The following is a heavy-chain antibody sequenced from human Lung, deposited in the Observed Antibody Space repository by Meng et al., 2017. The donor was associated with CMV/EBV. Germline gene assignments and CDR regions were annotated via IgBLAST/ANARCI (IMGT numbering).Heavy chain of an antibody. V-gene: IGHV3-7*01. CDR2: IKQDGSEK. D-gene: IGHD6-19*01. CDR3: ARVSGIAVAGTLGFGYYYYGMDV. J-gene: IGHJ6*04. CDR1: GFTLSSHW. Sequence: GESXKISCAASGFTLSSHWMSWVRQAPGKGLEWVANIKQDGSEKYYVDSVKGRFTISRDNAKNSLYLQMNSLRAEDTAVYYCARVSGIAVAGTLGFGYYYYGMDVXRGGXTVTVSS.